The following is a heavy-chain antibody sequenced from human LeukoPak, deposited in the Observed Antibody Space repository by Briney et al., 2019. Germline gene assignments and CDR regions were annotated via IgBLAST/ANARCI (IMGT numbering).Heavy chain of an antibody. J-gene: IGHJ4*02. CDR1: GGSISSYY. CDR2: ISYSGRT. Sequence: PSETLSLTCTVSGGSISSYYWSWIRQPPGKGLEWIGYISYSGRTNYNPSLKSRVTISVDTSKNQFSLKLSSVTAADTAVYYCASHHFQRGYSGYRDYGDYGYYFDYWGQGTLVTVSS. CDR3: ASHHFQRGYSGYRDYGDYGYYFDY. V-gene: IGHV4-59*01. D-gene: IGHD5-12*01.